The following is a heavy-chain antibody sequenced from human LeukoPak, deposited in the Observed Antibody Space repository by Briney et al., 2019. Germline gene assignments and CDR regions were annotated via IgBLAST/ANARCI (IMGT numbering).Heavy chain of an antibody. CDR3: ARDIHTGGGWNFDF. V-gene: IGHV3-33*01. Sequence: HSGRSLRLSCAASGFTFSGYGMHWVRQAPGKGLEWVAVIRYDGSEKYYADSVKGRFTISRDNSKNTLYLQMNSLRAEDTAVYYCARDIHTGGGWNFDFWGQGTLVTVSS. D-gene: IGHD3-16*01. J-gene: IGHJ4*02. CDR1: GFTFSGYG. CDR2: IRYDGSEK.